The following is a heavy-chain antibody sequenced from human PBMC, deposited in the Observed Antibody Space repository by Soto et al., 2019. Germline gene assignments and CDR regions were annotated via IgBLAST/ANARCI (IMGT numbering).Heavy chain of an antibody. D-gene: IGHD6-19*01. V-gene: IGHV3-23*01. CDR3: AKGAAALIAVAATAGDAFDI. J-gene: IGHJ3*02. CDR2: ISVSGGNT. Sequence: PGGSLRLSCAASGFTYSKYGMSWVRQAPRKGLEWVSSISVSGGNTYYADSVKGRFTVSRDNSKNTVSLQMNSLRAEDTAVYYCAKGAAALIAVAATAGDAFDIWGQGTVVTVSS. CDR1: GFTYSKYG.